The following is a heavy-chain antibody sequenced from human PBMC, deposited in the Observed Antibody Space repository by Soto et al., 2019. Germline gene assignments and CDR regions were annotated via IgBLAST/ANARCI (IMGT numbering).Heavy chain of an antibody. J-gene: IGHJ5*02. V-gene: IGHV1-46*01. D-gene: IGHD6-19*01. CDR3: AGGVAVAGGHNCVDP. CDR1: GYTFISYY. Sequence: GASVKVSCKPSGYTFISYYIHWVRQAPGQGLVWMGIINPSGGSTINTQKFQDRVTMTSDTSTSTVYMQLSSLRSDDTAVYYCAGGVAVAGGHNCVDPGG. CDR2: INPSGGST.